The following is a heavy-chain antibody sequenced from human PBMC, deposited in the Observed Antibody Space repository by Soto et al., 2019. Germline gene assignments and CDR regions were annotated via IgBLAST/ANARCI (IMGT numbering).Heavy chain of an antibody. V-gene: IGHV4-34*01. D-gene: IGHD6-13*01. CDR2: INHSGST. J-gene: IGHJ3*02. CDR1: GGSFSGYY. CDR3: ARMNSNWVAASDI. Sequence: SETLSLTCAVYGGSFSGYYWSWIRQPPGKGLEWIGEINHSGSTNYNPSLKSRVTISVGSSNNQFSLKLISVTAADTAVYYCARMNSNWVAASDIWGQGTMVT.